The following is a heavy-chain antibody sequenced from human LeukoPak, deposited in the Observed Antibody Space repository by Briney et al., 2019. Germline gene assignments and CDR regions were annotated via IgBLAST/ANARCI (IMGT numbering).Heavy chain of an antibody. CDR1: GGTFSIYA. CDR2: IIPILGIT. CDR3: ARPTSLFYYSLDY. V-gene: IGHV1-69*04. Sequence: GASVNVSCKASGGTFSIYAVSWVRQAPGQGLEWMGRIIPILGITHYAQKFQDRVSITADKSTSTAYMELSSLRSEDTAVYFCARPTSLFYYSLDYWGQGTLVTVSS. J-gene: IGHJ4*02. D-gene: IGHD2-15*01.